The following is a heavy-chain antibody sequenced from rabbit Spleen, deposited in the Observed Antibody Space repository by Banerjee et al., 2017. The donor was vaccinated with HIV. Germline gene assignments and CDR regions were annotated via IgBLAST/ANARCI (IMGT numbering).Heavy chain of an antibody. J-gene: IGHJ4*01. D-gene: IGHD2-1*01. Sequence: QSLEESGGDLVKPGASLTLTCTASGFSFSSAYDMCWVRQAPGKGLEWIGCIYTGGSGSAYYASWVNGRFTISKTSSTTVTLQMTSLTAADTATYFCARDRADIGGDYGPYYFDLWGPGTLVTVS. CDR3: ARDRADIGGDYGPYYFDL. CDR2: IYTGGSGSA. V-gene: IGHV1S40*01. CDR1: GFSFSSAYD.